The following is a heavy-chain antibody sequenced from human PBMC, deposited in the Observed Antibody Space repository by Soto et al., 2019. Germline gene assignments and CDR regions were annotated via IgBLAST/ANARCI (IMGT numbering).Heavy chain of an antibody. D-gene: IGHD2-21*01. Sequence: SETLSLTCTLSGGSISGHYWCWIRQSPGKGLEWLVYIFYTGRSCYNPSLRSRVSFSVDTSKNQLSLRLISVTAADTAVYYCARYYCLSVTCYYFDHWGRGTLVTVSS. J-gene: IGHJ4*02. CDR1: GGSISGHY. CDR2: IFYTGRS. CDR3: ARYYCLSVTCYYFDH. V-gene: IGHV4-59*11.